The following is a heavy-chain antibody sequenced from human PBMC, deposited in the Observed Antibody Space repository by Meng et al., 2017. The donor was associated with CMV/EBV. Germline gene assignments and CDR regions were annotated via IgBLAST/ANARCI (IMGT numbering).Heavy chain of an antibody. V-gene: IGHV1-18*01. D-gene: IGHD1-26*01. J-gene: IGHJ6*02. CDR3: ARGGIVGATEYYYYGMDV. Sequence: ASVKVSCKASGYTFTSYGISWVRQAPGQGLEWMGWISAYNGNTNYAQKLQGRVTMTTDTSTSTAYMELRSLRSDDTAVCYCARGGIVGATEYYYYGMDVWGQGTTVTVSS. CDR1: GYTFTSYG. CDR2: ISAYNGNT.